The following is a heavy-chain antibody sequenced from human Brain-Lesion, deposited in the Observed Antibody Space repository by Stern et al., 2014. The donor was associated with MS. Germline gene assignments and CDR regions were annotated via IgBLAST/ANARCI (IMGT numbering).Heavy chain of an antibody. CDR2: INKDVSEK. Sequence: EVQLVESGGGLVQPGGSLRLSCAGSGFTFSHYWMTWVRQAPGKGLEWVASINKDVSEKYYVDSLKGRFTISRDNAKNSLYLQMTSLRADDTAVYYCARKTTAKNWGQGTLVTVSS. CDR3: ARKTTAKN. J-gene: IGHJ4*02. V-gene: IGHV3-7*01. CDR1: GFTFSHYW. D-gene: IGHD4-17*01.